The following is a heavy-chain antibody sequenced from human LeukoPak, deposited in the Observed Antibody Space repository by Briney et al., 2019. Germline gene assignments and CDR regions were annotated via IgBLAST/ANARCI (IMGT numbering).Heavy chain of an antibody. D-gene: IGHD3-22*01. J-gene: IGHJ4*02. CDR3: ARDRSYSRYDSSGYIGY. Sequence: GGSLRLSCAASGFTFSSYSMNWVRQAPGKGLEWVSYISGSSSTIYYADSVKGRFTISRDNAKNSLYLQMNSLRAEDTAVYYCARDRSYSRYDSSGYIGYWGQGTLVTVSS. CDR2: ISGSSSTI. V-gene: IGHV3-48*04. CDR1: GFTFSSYS.